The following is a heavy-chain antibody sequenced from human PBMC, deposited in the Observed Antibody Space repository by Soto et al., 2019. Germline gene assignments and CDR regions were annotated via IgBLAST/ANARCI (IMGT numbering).Heavy chain of an antibody. J-gene: IGHJ5*02. Sequence: PGGSLRLSCAASGFTFSTAWMSWARQAPGKGLEWVARLKSKSDGGTSDYAAPVKGRFSISRDESKNTLYLQMNSLKTEDTAVYHCTPDGGVSAYPLFWAWGQGTLVTVSS. D-gene: IGHD3-3*01. CDR2: LKSKSDGGTS. V-gene: IGHV3-15*01. CDR1: GFTFSTAW. CDR3: TPDGGVSAYPLFWA.